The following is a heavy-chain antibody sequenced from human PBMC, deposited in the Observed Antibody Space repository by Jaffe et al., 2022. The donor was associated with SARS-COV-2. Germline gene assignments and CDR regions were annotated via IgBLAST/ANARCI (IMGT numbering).Heavy chain of an antibody. V-gene: IGHV3-64D*09. Sequence: EVQLVESGGGLVQPGGSLRLSCSASGFTFNNYAMHWVRQAPGKGLEYVSAISNNGGGTYYADSVKGRFTISRDNSKNTLYLQMSSLRAEDTAVYYCVKAGFCSITNCYRSAYFDYWGQGTLVTVSS. J-gene: IGHJ4*02. CDR3: VKAGFCSITNCYRSAYFDY. CDR1: GFTFNNYA. CDR2: ISNNGGGT. D-gene: IGHD2-2*02.